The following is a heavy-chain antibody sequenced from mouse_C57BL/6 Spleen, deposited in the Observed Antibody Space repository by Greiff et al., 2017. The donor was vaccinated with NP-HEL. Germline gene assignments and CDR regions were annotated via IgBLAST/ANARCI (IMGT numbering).Heavy chain of an antibody. CDR2: IDPETGGT. J-gene: IGHJ4*01. CDR1: GYTFTDYE. CDR3: TRRGGQGAMDY. V-gene: IGHV1-15*01. Sequence: VQLKQSGAELVRPGASVTLSCKASGYTFTDYEMHWVKQTPVHGLEWIGAIDPETGGTAYNQKFKGKAILTADKSSSTAYMELRSLTSEDSAVYYCTRRGGQGAMDYWGQGTSVTVSS.